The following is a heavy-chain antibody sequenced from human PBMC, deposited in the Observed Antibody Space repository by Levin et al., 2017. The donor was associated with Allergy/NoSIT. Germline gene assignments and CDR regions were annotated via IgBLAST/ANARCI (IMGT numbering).Heavy chain of an antibody. D-gene: IGHD2-2*01. CDR2: ISFDGSNA. J-gene: IGHJ3*02. CDR1: GFTFNDYA. CDR3: AKGENCVITSCLQAFNI. Sequence: PGGSLRLSCAASGFTFNDYAMHWVRQAPGKGLEWVALISFDGSNADHVDSVKGRFTISRDNSKHTLYMQMNSLRAVYTAVYNCAKGENCVITSCLQAFNIWGQGRMVAVSS. V-gene: IGHV3-30*04.